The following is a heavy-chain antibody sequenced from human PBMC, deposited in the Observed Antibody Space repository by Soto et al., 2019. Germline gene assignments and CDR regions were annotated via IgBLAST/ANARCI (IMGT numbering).Heavy chain of an antibody. D-gene: IGHD2-15*01. CDR3: ARDRRYCSGGSCLYYYYGMDV. CDR1: GFTFSSYS. J-gene: IGHJ6*02. Sequence: EVQLVESGGGLVQPGGSLRLSCAASGFTFSSYSMNWVRQAPGKGLEWVSYISSSSSTIYYADSVKGRFTISRDNAKNSLYLQMNSLRDEDTAVYYCARDRRYCSGGSCLYYYYGMDVWGQGTTVTVSS. CDR2: ISSSSSTI. V-gene: IGHV3-48*02.